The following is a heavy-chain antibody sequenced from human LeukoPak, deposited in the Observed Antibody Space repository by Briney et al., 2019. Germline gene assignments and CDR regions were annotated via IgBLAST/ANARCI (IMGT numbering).Heavy chain of an antibody. V-gene: IGHV3-74*01. CDR3: AKDGCSGGSCQADY. D-gene: IGHD2-15*01. CDR1: GFTFSSYW. Sequence: GGSLRLSCAASGFTFSSYWMHWVRQAPGKGLVWVSRINSDGSSTSYADSVKGRFAISRDNSRNTLYLQMNSLRYEDTAVYYCAKDGCSGGSCQADYWGQGTLVTVSS. CDR2: INSDGSST. J-gene: IGHJ4*02.